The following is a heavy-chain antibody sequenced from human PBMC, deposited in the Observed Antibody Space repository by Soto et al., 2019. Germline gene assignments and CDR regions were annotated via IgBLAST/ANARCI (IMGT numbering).Heavy chain of an antibody. J-gene: IGHJ3*02. CDR3: ARYNDYGDAFDI. Sequence: QVQLQESGPGLVKPSETLSLTVTASGGSISSYYWSWIRQPPGKGLEWIGYIYYSGSPNYNPSLRSRVTIAGDTSKNQFSLKLRSVTAADTAVYYCARYNDYGDAFDIWGQGTMITVS. D-gene: IGHD4-17*01. CDR1: GGSISSYY. CDR2: IYYSGSP. V-gene: IGHV4-59*01.